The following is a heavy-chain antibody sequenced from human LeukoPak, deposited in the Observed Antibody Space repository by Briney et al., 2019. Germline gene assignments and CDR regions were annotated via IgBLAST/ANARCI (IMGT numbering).Heavy chain of an antibody. CDR3: ASGGATVTSQDAFDI. CDR1: GFTFSSNG. Sequence: GGSLRLSCAASGFTFSSNGMNWVRQSPGRGLEWVSYISISSNSIYDADSVKGRFTISRDNAKNSLYLQMTSLRADDTAVYYCASGGATVTSQDAFDIWGQGTMVTVSS. V-gene: IGHV3-48*01. D-gene: IGHD4-11*01. CDR2: ISISSNSI. J-gene: IGHJ3*02.